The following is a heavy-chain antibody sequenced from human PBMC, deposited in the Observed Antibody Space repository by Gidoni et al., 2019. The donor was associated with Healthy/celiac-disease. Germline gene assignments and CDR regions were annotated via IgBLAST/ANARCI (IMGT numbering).Heavy chain of an antibody. D-gene: IGHD6-19*01. V-gene: IGHV1-46*01. CDR3: ARDTDNSSGWLGDFDY. Sequence: QVQLVQSGAEVKKPGASVKVSCKASGYTFTSYYMHWVRQAPGQGLEWMGIINPSGGSTSYAQKFQGRVTMTRDTSTSTVYMELSSLGSEDTAVYYCARDTDNSSGWLGDFDYWGQGTLVTVSS. J-gene: IGHJ4*02. CDR2: INPSGGST. CDR1: GYTFTSYY.